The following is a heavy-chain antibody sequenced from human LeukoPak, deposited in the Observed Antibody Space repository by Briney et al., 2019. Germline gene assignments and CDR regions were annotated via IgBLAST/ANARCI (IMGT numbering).Heavy chain of an antibody. CDR1: GGSISGSTYY. V-gene: IGHV4-39*07. CDR3: ARDLGAFGD. D-gene: IGHD3-16*01. Sequence: SETLSLTCTVSGGSISGSTYYWGWVRQPPGKGLEWIGSIYSSGSTYYSPSLKSRVTISVDTSKNQFSLKLSSVTAADTAVYYCARDLGAFGDWGQGTLVTVSS. J-gene: IGHJ4*02. CDR2: IYSSGST.